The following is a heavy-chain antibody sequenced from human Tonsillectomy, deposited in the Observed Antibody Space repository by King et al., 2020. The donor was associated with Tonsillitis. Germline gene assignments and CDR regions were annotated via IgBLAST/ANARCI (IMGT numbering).Heavy chain of an antibody. Sequence: VTLKESGPVLVKPTETLTLTCIVSGFSLSNARMGVSWIRQPPGKALEWLAHIFSNDEKSYSTSLKSRLTISKDTSKSQVVLTMTNMDPVDTATYYCERIVTLVTTTDFYYGMDVWGQGTTVTVSS. J-gene: IGHJ6*02. D-gene: IGHD4-17*01. CDR3: ERIVTLVTTTDFYYGMDV. CDR2: IFSNDEK. CDR1: GFSLSNARMG. V-gene: IGHV2-26*01.